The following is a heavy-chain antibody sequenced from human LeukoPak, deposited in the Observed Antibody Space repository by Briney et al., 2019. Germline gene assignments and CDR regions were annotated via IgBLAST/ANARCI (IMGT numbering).Heavy chain of an antibody. Sequence: SETLSLTCTVSGYSISMGGYYWSWIRQHPGKGLEWIGYIYYSGIAYYNPSLKSRVTISVDKSKNHFSLNLTSVTAADTAVYYCARVGYHHTSGQFDPWGQGTLVTVSS. V-gene: IGHV4-31*03. D-gene: IGHD3-22*01. CDR3: ARVGYHHTSGQFDP. CDR2: IYYSGIA. J-gene: IGHJ5*02. CDR1: GYSISMGGYY.